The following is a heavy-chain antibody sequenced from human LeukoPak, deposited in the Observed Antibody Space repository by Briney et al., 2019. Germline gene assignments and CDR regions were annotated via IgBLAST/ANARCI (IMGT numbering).Heavy chain of an antibody. V-gene: IGHV3-7*05. J-gene: IGHJ5*02. D-gene: IGHD1-26*01. CDR2: IKQDGSDK. CDR1: GFDFSSYW. CDR3: AKGVRSGTYYNCFDP. Sequence: QPGGSLRLSCAASGFDFSSYWMSWVRQAPGKGLEWVANIKQDGSDKNYVDSVKGRFTISRDNSKNSLYLQMSSLRAEDTALYYCAKGVRSGTYYNCFDPWGQGTLVTVSS.